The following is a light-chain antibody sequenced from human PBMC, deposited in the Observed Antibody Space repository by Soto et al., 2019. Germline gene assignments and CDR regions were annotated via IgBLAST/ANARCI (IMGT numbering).Light chain of an antibody. Sequence: DIQMTQSPSTLCGSVGDRVTITCRASQTISSWLAWYQQKPGKAPKLLIYKASTLKSGVPSRFSGSGSGTEFTLTISSLQPEDFATYYCQQANSFPLTFGGGTKVDI. V-gene: IGKV1-5*03. J-gene: IGKJ4*01. CDR1: QTISSW. CDR3: QQANSFPLT. CDR2: KAS.